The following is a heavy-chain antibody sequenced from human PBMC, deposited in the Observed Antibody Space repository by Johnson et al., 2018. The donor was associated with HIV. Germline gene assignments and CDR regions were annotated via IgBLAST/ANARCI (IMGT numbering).Heavy chain of an antibody. CDR1: GFIVSSNC. J-gene: IGHJ3*02. CDR3: ASPKTPTRVVRGAFDI. Sequence: EVQLVESGGGLIQPGGSLRLSCAASGFIVSSNCMTWVRQAPGKGLEWVSVIYSGGSTYYADSVKGRFTISRYNAKNSLYLQMNSLRAEDTAVYYCASPKTPTRVVRGAFDIWGQGTMVTVSS. V-gene: IGHV3-53*01. D-gene: IGHD3-10*01. CDR2: IYSGGST.